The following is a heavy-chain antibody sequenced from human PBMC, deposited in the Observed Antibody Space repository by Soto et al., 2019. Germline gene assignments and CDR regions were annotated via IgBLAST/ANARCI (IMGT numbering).Heavy chain of an antibody. J-gene: IGHJ4*02. V-gene: IGHV4-59*01. Sequence: QVQLQESGPGLVKPSETLSLTCTVSGGSISSYYWSWIRQPPGKELEWLGFIYSSGNTNYNPSLKSRVTISVDTSKNQFSLKLSSVTAADTAVYYCAGLYSSSPFFNYWGQGTLVTVSS. CDR3: AGLYSSSPFFNY. D-gene: IGHD6-6*01. CDR2: IYSSGNT. CDR1: GGSISSYY.